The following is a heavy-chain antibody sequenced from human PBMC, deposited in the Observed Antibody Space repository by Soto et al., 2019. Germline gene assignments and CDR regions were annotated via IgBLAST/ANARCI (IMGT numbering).Heavy chain of an antibody. CDR3: ARDLAARVISEVTAPRGYYYYGMDV. V-gene: IGHV3-33*01. CDR1: GFTFSSYG. D-gene: IGHD6-6*01. J-gene: IGHJ6*02. Sequence: QVQLVESGGGVVQPGRSLRLSCAASGFTFSSYGMHWVRQAPGKGLEWVAVIWYDGSNKYYADSVKGRFTISRDNSKNTLYLQMNSLRAEDTAVYYCARDLAARVISEVTAPRGYYYYGMDVWGQGTTVTVSS. CDR2: IWYDGSNK.